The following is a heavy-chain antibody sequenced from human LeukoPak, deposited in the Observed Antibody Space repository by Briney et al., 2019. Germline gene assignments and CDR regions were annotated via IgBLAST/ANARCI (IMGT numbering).Heavy chain of an antibody. J-gene: IGHJ3*02. CDR3: ARHNTSSWSTNAFEI. CDR1: GGSISTYY. V-gene: IGHV4-59*08. CDR2: IYYSGGT. Sequence: PSETLSLTCTVSGGSISTYYWSWIRQPPGKGLEWIGYIYYSGGTNYNPSLKSRVTISVDTSKNQFSLKLSSVTAADTAVYYCARHNTSSWSTNAFEIWGQGTKVTVSS. D-gene: IGHD6-13*01.